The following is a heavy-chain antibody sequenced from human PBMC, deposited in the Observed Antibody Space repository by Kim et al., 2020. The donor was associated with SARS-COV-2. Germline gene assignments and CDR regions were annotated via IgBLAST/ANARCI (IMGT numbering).Heavy chain of an antibody. CDR3: VREAWGTRNDY. CDR1: GYTFSTYG. D-gene: IGHD3-16*01. J-gene: IGHJ4*02. CDR2: INTEDGDT. Sequence: ASVKVSCKASGYTFSTYGFIWVRQAPGQGLEWMGWINTEDGDTTYAQNFQDRVTMTTDTSTSTAYMELRSLKSDDTAVYYCVREAWGTRNDYWDQGTHVT. V-gene: IGHV1-18*01.